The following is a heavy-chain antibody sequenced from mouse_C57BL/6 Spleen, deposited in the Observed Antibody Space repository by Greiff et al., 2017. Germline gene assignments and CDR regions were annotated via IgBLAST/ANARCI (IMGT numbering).Heavy chain of an antibody. D-gene: IGHD2-3*01. CDR3: ARPGDGCSLWYFDV. CDR1: GFTFSDYG. Sequence: EVQRVESGGGLVKPGGSLKLSCAASGFTFSDYGMHWVRQAPEKGLEWVAYISSGSSTIYYAATVKGRFTISRDNAKNTLFLQMTSLRSEDTAMNYCARPGDGCSLWYFDVWGTGTTVTVSS. V-gene: IGHV5-17*01. J-gene: IGHJ1*03. CDR2: ISSGSSTI.